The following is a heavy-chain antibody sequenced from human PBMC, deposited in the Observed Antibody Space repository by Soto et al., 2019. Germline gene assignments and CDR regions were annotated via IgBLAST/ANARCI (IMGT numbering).Heavy chain of an antibody. Sequence: SETLSLTCTVSGGSISSGDYYWSWIRQPPGKGLEWIGYIYYSGSTYYNPSLKSRVTISVDTSKNQFSLKLSSVTAADTAVYYCARELYCGGDCYSDPETRYFDLWGRGTLVTVSS. V-gene: IGHV4-30-4*01. D-gene: IGHD2-21*02. J-gene: IGHJ2*01. CDR3: ARELYCGGDCYSDPETRYFDL. CDR1: GGSISSGDYY. CDR2: IYYSGST.